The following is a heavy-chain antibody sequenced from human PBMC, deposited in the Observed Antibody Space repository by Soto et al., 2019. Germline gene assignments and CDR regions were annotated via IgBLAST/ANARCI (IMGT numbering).Heavy chain of an antibody. V-gene: IGHV3-30*13. D-gene: IGHD1-26*01. CDR1: GFTFSSYG. CDR3: AKDFQKWEPPYYFDY. Sequence: GGSLRLSCAASGFTFSSYGMHWVRQAPGKGLEWVAVIAYDGSKNYYADSVKGRFTISRDNSRNRLSLQMNSLRGEDTAVYYCAKDFQKWEPPYYFDYWGQGTLVTVSS. J-gene: IGHJ4*02. CDR2: IAYDGSKN.